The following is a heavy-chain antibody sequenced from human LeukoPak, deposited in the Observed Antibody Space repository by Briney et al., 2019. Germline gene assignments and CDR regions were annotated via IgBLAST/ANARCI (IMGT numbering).Heavy chain of an antibody. CDR1: GVTSSSYS. V-gene: IGHV3-30*18. Sequence: GRSLRLSCAPSGVTSSSYSMQWVRQTPGKGLERVGIISNSVENTFYGEAVRGRFTISRDNSQNTLYLQMNSLRPEHRAAYYCAKDINVLLWFGPHYWGQGTLVTVSS. CDR2: ISNSVENT. J-gene: IGHJ4*02. CDR3: AKDINVLLWFGPHY. D-gene: IGHD3-10*01.